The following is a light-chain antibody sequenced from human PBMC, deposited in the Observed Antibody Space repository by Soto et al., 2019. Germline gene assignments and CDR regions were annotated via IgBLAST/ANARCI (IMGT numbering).Light chain of an antibody. CDR3: QQYGSSPRT. CDR1: QSISHNY. J-gene: IGKJ2*01. Sequence: EIVLRQSPGTLSLSPGESATLSCRASQSISHNYLAWYQQKPGQPPRLLICNASTRASGIPDRFSGSGSGTDFTLTISRLEPEDIAVYYCQQYGSSPRTFGQGTKLQIK. CDR2: NAS. V-gene: IGKV3-20*01.